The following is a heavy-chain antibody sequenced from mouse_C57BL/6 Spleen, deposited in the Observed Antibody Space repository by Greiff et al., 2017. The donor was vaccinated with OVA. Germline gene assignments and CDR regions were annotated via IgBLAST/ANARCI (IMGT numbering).Heavy chain of an antibody. D-gene: IGHD2-3*01. CDR2: IDPSDSYT. V-gene: IGHV1-69*01. Sequence: VQLQQSGAELVMPGASVKLSCKASGYTFTSYWMHWVKQRPGQGLEWIGEIDPSDSYTNYNQKFKGKSTLTVDKSSSTAYMQLSSLTSEDSAVYYCARSGWFSSVGYWGQGTTLTVSS. CDR3: ARSGWFSSVGY. J-gene: IGHJ2*01. CDR1: GYTFTSYW.